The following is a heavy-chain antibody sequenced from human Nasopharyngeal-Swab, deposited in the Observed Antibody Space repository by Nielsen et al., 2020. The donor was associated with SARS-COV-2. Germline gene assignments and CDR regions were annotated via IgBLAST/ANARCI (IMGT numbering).Heavy chain of an antibody. D-gene: IGHD4-17*01. CDR3: AKRRDYGDFQPYWYFDV. J-gene: IGHJ2*01. CDR1: GFTFSNYA. Sequence: GESLKISCAVSGFTFSNYAMSWVRQAPGKGLEWVAVISGGGATTYYADSVKGRFTTSRDNSKSTLYVQMNSLRAEDTAVYYCAKRRDYGDFQPYWYFDVWGRGTLVTVSS. V-gene: IGHV3-23*01. CDR2: ISGGGATT.